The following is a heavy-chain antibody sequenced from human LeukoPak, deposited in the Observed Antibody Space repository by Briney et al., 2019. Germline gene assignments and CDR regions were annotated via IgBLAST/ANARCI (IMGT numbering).Heavy chain of an antibody. CDR3: AGYYGSGSYLGFDY. D-gene: IGHD3-10*01. CDR1: GGSISSYY. J-gene: IGHJ4*02. CDR2: IYYSGST. Sequence: SETLSLTCTVSGGSISSYYWGWIRQPPGKGLEWIGSIYYSGSTYYNPSLKSRVTISVDTSKNQFSLKLSSVTAADTAVYYCAGYYGSGSYLGFDYWGQGTLVTVSS. V-gene: IGHV4-39*01.